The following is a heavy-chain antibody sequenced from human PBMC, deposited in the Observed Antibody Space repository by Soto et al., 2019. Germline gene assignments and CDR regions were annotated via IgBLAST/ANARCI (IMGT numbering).Heavy chain of an antibody. V-gene: IGHV3-48*02. Sequence: EVQLVESGGGLVQPGGSLRLSCAASGFNFKTYSMNWVRQAPGKGLEWVSYISETSIAIYYRDSVKGRFTISRDNARNTLYLPMNSLRDEDTAVYYCATLQLGREEIFDSWGQGTLVTVSS. J-gene: IGHJ4*02. CDR2: ISETSIAI. D-gene: IGHD1-1*01. CDR1: GFNFKTYS. CDR3: ATLQLGREEIFDS.